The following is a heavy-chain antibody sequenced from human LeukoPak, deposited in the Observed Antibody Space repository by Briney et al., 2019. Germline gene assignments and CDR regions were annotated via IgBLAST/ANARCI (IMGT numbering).Heavy chain of an antibody. V-gene: IGHV2-5*02. Sequence: SGPTLVNPTQTLTLPCTFSGFSLSTSGVGVGWIRQPPGKALEWLALIYWDDDKRYSPSLKSRLTITKDTSKNQVVLTMTNMDPVDTATYYCAHRRFGSKTIPFYYMDVWGKGTTVTVSS. J-gene: IGHJ6*03. CDR3: AHRRFGSKTIPFYYMDV. CDR2: IYWDDDK. CDR1: GFSLSTSGVG. D-gene: IGHD3-16*01.